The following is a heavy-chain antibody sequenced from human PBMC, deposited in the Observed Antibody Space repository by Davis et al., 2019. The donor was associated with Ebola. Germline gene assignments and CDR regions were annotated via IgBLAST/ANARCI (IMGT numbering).Heavy chain of an antibody. D-gene: IGHD6-6*01. J-gene: IGHJ4*02. V-gene: IGHV1-2*04. CDR1: GYTFTGYY. Sequence: ASVKVSCKASGYTFTGYYMHWVRQAPGQGLEWMGWINPNSGGTNYAQKFQGWVTMTRDTSISTAYMELSSLRSEDTAVYYCARDVYSSSSDYFDYWGQGTLVTVSS. CDR2: INPNSGGT. CDR3: ARDVYSSSSDYFDY.